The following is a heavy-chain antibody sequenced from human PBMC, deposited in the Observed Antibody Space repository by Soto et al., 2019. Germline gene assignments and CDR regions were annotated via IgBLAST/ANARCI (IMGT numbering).Heavy chain of an antibody. Sequence: ASVKVSCKASGYTFTSYVISWVRQAPGQGLEWMGLISAYNGNTNYAQKLQGRVTMTTDTSTSTAYMELRSLRSDDTAVYYCAGSGSYYAPFDXWGQGTLVTVSX. V-gene: IGHV1-18*01. CDR3: AGSGSYYAPFDX. CDR1: GYTFTSYV. CDR2: ISAYNGNT. J-gene: IGHJ4*02. D-gene: IGHD3-10*01.